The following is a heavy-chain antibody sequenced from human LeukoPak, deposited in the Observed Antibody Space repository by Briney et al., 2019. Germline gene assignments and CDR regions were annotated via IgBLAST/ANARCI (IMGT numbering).Heavy chain of an antibody. CDR2: IKEDGSER. D-gene: IGHD3-22*01. CDR3: ARARGVSSGYLPINY. J-gene: IGHJ4*02. CDR1: AFIFSGHW. Sequence: PPGGSLRLSCEGSAFIFSGHWMNWVRQTPGKGLEWVASIKEDGSERQYVDSVKGRFSISRDNTKGSLFLQLNSLRAEDTAVYYCARARGVSSGYLPINYWGQGTLVTVSS. V-gene: IGHV3-7*03.